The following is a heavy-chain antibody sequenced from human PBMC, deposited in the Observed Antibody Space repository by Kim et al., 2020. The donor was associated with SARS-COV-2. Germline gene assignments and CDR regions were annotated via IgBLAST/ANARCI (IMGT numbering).Heavy chain of an antibody. J-gene: IGHJ4*02. CDR3: ARLGDSSGWYLRY. CDR2: IYYSGST. D-gene: IGHD6-19*01. Sequence: SETLSLTCTVSGGSISSSSYYWGWIRQPPGKGLEWIGSIYYSGSTYYNPSLKSRVTISVDTSKNQFSLKLSSVTAADTAVYYCARLGDSSGWYLRYWGQGTLVTVSS. V-gene: IGHV4-39*01. CDR1: GGSISSSSYY.